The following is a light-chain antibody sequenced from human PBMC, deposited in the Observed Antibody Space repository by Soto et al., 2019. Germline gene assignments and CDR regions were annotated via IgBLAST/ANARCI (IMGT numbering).Light chain of an antibody. J-gene: IGLJ1*01. V-gene: IGLV2-23*01. Sequence: QSALTQPASVSGSPGQSITISCTGTSSDVGSYNLFSWYQQHPGKAPKVMIYEGSKRPSGVSNRFSGSKSGNTASLTISGLQTEEEADYYCCSYAVTSAYVFGTGTKLTAL. CDR3: CSYAVTSAYV. CDR2: EGS. CDR1: SSDVGSYNL.